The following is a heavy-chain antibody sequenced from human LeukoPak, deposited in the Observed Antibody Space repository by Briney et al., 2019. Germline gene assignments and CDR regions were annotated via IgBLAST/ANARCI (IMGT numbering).Heavy chain of an antibody. CDR3: ARGELELRGYYYYYYMDV. D-gene: IGHD1-7*01. V-gene: IGHV1-2*02. J-gene: IGHJ6*03. Sequence: ASVKVSCKTSGYTFTDYYIHWVRQAPGQGLEWMGWINPNTGGTKYGQNFQGRVTMTKDTSISTAYMEMSSLRSDDTAVYYCARGELELRGYYYYYYMDVWGKGTTVTVSS. CDR2: INPNTGGT. CDR1: GYTFTDYY.